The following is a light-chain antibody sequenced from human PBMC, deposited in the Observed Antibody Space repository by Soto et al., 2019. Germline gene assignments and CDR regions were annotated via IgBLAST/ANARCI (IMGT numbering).Light chain of an antibody. CDR2: QVN. V-gene: IGLV2-14*01. CDR1: SSDIGFYNY. J-gene: IGLJ1*01. CDR3: SSYQSSSTPYV. Sequence: QSALTQPASVSGSPGQSITISCSGTSSDIGFYNYVSWYQQHPGKAPKLIIHQVNNWPSGISARFSGSKSGNTASLTISGLQAEDEADYFCSSYQSSSTPYVFGTGTKLTVL.